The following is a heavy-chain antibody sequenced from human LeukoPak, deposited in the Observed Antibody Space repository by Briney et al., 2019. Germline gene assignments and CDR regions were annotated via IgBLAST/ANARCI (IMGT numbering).Heavy chain of an antibody. V-gene: IGHV4-39*07. CDR1: GGSISSSSYY. Sequence: SEALSLTCTVSGGSISSSSYYWGWIRQPPGKGLEWIGSIYYSGSTYYNPSLKSRVTISVDTSKNQFSLKLSSVTAADTAVYYCARGEYYFDYWGQGTLVTVCS. CDR3: ARGEYYFDY. CDR2: IYYSGST. J-gene: IGHJ4*02.